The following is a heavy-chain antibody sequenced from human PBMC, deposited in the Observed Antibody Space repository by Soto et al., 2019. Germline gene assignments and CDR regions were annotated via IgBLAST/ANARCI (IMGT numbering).Heavy chain of an antibody. CDR2: ISTNSRYI. J-gene: IGHJ4*02. V-gene: IGHV3-11*06. D-gene: IGHD3-10*01. CDR1: GFNFSDYY. CDR3: ARGLGGSYFIAY. Sequence: KTGGSLRLSCAVSGFNFSDYYITWIRQAPGKGLEWISYISTNSRYIKYADSIKGRFTISRDNAKSSLYLQMNSLRAEDTAIYYCARGLGGSYFIAYWGQGTLVTVSS.